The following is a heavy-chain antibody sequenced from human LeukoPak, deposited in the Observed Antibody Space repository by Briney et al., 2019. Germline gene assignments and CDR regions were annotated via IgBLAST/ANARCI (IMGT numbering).Heavy chain of an antibody. CDR1: GYTFPSYG. J-gene: IGHJ3*02. CDR3: ARSNYYDENAFDI. V-gene: IGHV1-18*01. CDR2: INPYNGKT. D-gene: IGHD3-3*01. Sequence: ASVKVSCKASGYTFPSYGISWVGQAPGQALEWMGWINPYNGKTNYPHKVPARVTMTTGTSTSTAYMELRSLRSDDTAVYYCARSNYYDENAFDIWAQGTMVTVSS.